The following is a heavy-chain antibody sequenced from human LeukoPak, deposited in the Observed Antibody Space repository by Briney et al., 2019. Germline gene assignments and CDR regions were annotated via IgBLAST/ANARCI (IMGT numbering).Heavy chain of an antibody. D-gene: IGHD3-9*01. Sequence: SETLSLTCTVSGGSISSGGYYWSWIRQHPGKGLEWIGYIYYSGSTYYSPSLKSRVTISVDTSKDQFSLKLSSVTAADTAVYYCARGTEWGGASYDTETYNWFDPWGQGTLVTVSS. V-gene: IGHV4-31*03. CDR3: ARGTEWGGASYDTETYNWFDP. CDR1: GGSISSGGYY. J-gene: IGHJ5*02. CDR2: IYYSGST.